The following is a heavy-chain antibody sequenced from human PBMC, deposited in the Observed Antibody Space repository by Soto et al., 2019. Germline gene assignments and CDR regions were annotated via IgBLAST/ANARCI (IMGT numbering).Heavy chain of an antibody. D-gene: IGHD6-19*01. V-gene: IGHV4-59*08. Sequence: QVQLHEPGPGLVKPSETLSLTCTVSDVSTSNFFWKWFRQPPGKGLEWIGNIHSSGTTNYNPSLESPVTISLDTSNSQCSLKMNSVTAADTAVYYCARGSGWLTDYWGQGSQVTVST. CDR1: DVSTSNFF. CDR2: IHSSGTT. J-gene: IGHJ4*02. CDR3: ARGSGWLTDY.